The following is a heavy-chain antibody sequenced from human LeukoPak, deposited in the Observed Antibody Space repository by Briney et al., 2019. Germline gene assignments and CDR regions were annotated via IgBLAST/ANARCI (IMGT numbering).Heavy chain of an antibody. CDR1: GFTFSSYG. CDR3: APAVVVEY. D-gene: IGHD3-22*01. V-gene: IGHV3-30*03. CDR2: ISYDGSNK. Sequence: GGSLRLSCAASGFTFSSYGMHWVRQAPGKGLEWVAVISYDGSNKYYADSVKGRFTISRDNAKNSLYLQMNSLRAEDTAVYYCAPAVVVEYWGQGTLVTVSS. J-gene: IGHJ4*02.